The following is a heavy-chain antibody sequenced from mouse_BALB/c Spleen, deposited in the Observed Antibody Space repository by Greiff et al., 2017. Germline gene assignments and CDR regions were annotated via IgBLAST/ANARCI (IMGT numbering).Heavy chain of an antibody. D-gene: IGHD2-10*02. Sequence: EVKLMESGGGLVQPGGSRKLSCAASGFTFSSFGMHWVRQAPEKGLEWVAYISSGSSTIYYADTVKGRFTISRDNPKNTLFLQMTSLRSEDTAMYYCARGGYGNYGYAMDYWGQGTSVTVSS. CDR1: GFTFSSFG. CDR2: ISSGSSTI. CDR3: ARGGYGNYGYAMDY. V-gene: IGHV5-17*02. J-gene: IGHJ4*01.